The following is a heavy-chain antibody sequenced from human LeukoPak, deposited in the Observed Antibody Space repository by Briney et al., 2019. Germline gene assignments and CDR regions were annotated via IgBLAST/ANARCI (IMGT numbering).Heavy chain of an antibody. J-gene: IGHJ3*02. CDR3: ARGVLVHAFDI. CDR2: IYSGGST. D-gene: IGHD2-8*02. Sequence: AGGSLRLSCAASGFTVSSNYMSWVRQAPGKGLEWVSVIYSGGSTYYADSVKGRFTISRDNSKNTLYLQMNSLRAEDTAVYYCARGVLVHAFDIWGQGTMVTVSP. V-gene: IGHV3-66*01. CDR1: GFTVSSNY.